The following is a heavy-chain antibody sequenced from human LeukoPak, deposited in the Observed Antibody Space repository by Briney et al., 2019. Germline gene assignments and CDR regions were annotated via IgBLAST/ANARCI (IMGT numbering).Heavy chain of an antibody. Sequence: SETLSLTCTVSGASISSYYWSWIRQPPGRGLEWIGYIYYSGSTNYNPSLKSRVTISVDTSKNQFSLKLSSVTAADTAVYYCARAICSGGSCYSGPFDPWGQGTLVTVSS. CDR3: ARAICSGGSCYSGPFDP. D-gene: IGHD2-15*01. CDR2: IYYSGST. CDR1: GASISSYY. V-gene: IGHV4-59*01. J-gene: IGHJ5*02.